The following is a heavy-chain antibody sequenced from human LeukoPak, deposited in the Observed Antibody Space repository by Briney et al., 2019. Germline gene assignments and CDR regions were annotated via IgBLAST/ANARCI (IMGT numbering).Heavy chain of an antibody. CDR1: GYRFTSYW. V-gene: IGHV5-51*01. Sequence: GESLQISCKGSGYRFTSYWIGWVRQMPGKGLEWMGIIYPGDSDTRYSPSFQGQVTISADKSISTAYLQWSSLKASDTAMYYCARFRSDSTSADWFDPWGQGTLVTVSS. CDR3: ARFRSDSTSADWFDP. J-gene: IGHJ5*02. D-gene: IGHD2/OR15-2a*01. CDR2: IYPGDSDT.